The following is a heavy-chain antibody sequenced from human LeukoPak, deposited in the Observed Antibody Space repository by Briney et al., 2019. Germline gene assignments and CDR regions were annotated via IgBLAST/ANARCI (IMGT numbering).Heavy chain of an antibody. Sequence: GGSLRLSCTASGFRFSTYWMSWVRQAPGKGLEWVAKIKQDGNEKDYVDSVKGRFTISRDNAEQSLYLQMNSLRADDTAVYYCGTVHRYYWFDPWGQGTLVSVSS. J-gene: IGHJ5*02. CDR3: GTVHRYYWFDP. V-gene: IGHV3-7*01. CDR1: GFRFSTYW. D-gene: IGHD1-26*01. CDR2: IKQDGNEK.